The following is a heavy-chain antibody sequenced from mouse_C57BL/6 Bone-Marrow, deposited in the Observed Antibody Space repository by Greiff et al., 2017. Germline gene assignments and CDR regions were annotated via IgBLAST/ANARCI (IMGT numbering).Heavy chain of an antibody. V-gene: IGHV14-1*01. CDR3: TTGDYYGSSKYYYAMDY. CDR2: IDPEDGDT. Sequence: EVQLQQSGAELVRPGASVKLSCTASGFNIKDSYMHWVKQRPEQGLEWIGRIDPEDGDTEYAPKFQGKATMTADTSSNTAYLQLSSLTSEDTAVYYCTTGDYYGSSKYYYAMDYWGQGTSVTVSS. J-gene: IGHJ4*01. CDR1: GFNIKDSY. D-gene: IGHD1-1*01.